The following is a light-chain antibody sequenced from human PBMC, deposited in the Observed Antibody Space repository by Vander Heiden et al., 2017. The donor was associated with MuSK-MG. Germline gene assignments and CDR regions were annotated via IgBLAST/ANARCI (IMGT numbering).Light chain of an antibody. CDR3: QQYNSFAT. V-gene: IGKV3-15*01. CDR2: GAS. CDR1: QSVKNN. J-gene: IGKJ4*01. Sequence: EIVMTQSPATLSGSPGERATLSCRASQSVKNNLAWYQLKPGQAPRLLIYGASIRATGVPARFSGSGSDTDFTLTISSLQSEDFAVYSCQQYNSFATFGGGTRVEIK.